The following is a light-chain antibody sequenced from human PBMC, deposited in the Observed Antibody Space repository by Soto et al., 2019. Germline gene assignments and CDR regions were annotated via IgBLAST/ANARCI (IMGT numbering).Light chain of an antibody. V-gene: IGLV2-14*01. CDR3: CSYATGSVYV. J-gene: IGLJ1*01. CDR2: DVN. CDR1: SSDVGGYNY. Sequence: QSALTQPASVSGSPGQSITISCTGTSSDVGGYNYVSWYQQHPGKVPKLMMFDVNNRPSGVSNRFPGSKSGNTASLTISGLQAEDEADYFCCSYATGSVYVFGTGTKLTVL.